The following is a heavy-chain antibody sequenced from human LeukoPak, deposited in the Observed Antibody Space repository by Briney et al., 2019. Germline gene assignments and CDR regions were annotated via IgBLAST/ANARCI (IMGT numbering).Heavy chain of an antibody. CDR3: ARVLAGYNNGRYLDY. CDR1: GFTFSSYA. V-gene: IGHV3-30*04. J-gene: IGHJ4*02. CDR2: ISYDGSNK. Sequence: SGGSLRLSCAASGFTFSSYAMHWVRQAPGKGLEWVAVISYDGSNKYYADSVKGRFTISRDNSKNTLYLQMNSLRAEDTAVYYCARVLAGYNNGRYLDYWGRGTLVTVSS. D-gene: IGHD5-24*01.